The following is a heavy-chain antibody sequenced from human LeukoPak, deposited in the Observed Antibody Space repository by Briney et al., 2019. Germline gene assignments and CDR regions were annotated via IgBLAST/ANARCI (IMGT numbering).Heavy chain of an antibody. Sequence: PGGSLRLSCAASEFTFSSYAMHWARQAPGKGLDWVEVISYDGSNKYYADSVKGRFTISRDNSKNTLYLQMNSLRTEDTAVYYCARDCDTSGYYYCGMDVWGQGTTVAVSS. J-gene: IGHJ6*02. CDR3: ARDCDTSGYYYCGMDV. V-gene: IGHV3-30-3*01. D-gene: IGHD3-22*01. CDR1: EFTFSSYA. CDR2: ISYDGSNK.